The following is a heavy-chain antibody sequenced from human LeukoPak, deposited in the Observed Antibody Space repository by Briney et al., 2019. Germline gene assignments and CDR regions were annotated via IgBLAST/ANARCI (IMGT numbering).Heavy chain of an antibody. Sequence: PGGSLRLSCAASGFIFSTHWMNWVRQAPGKGLEWVAHMSQDGTETYYADSVKGRFTISRDNAKSSLYLQMNGLRADDTAVYFCARDSYRALEYWGQGALVTVSS. V-gene: IGHV3-7*01. CDR1: GFIFSTHW. J-gene: IGHJ4*02. CDR3: ARDSYRALEY. CDR2: MSQDGTET. D-gene: IGHD1-14*01.